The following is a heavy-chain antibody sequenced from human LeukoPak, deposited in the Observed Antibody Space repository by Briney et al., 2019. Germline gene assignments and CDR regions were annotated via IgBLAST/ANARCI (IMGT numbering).Heavy chain of an antibody. CDR1: GFTFSNAW. J-gene: IGHJ4*02. V-gene: IGHV4-34*08. D-gene: IGHD6-6*01. CDR2: INHDAYT. CDR3: AGQLAARHRPIY. Sequence: GSLRLSCAASGFTFSNAWMNWVRQIPGKGLEWIGEINHDAYTHYNPSLKSRVTISLDTSKSQSSLHLSSVTAADTAVYYCAGQLAARHRPIYWGQGSLVTVSS.